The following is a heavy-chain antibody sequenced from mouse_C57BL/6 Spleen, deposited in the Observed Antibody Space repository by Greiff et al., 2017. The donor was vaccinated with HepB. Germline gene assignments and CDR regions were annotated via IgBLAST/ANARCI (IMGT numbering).Heavy chain of an antibody. V-gene: IGHV1-76*01. Sequence: VQRVESGAELVRPGASVKLSCKASGYTFTDYYINWVKQRPGQGLEWIARIYPGSGNTYYNEKFKGKATLTAEKSSSTAYMQLSSLTSEDSAVYFCARNGPPMDYWGQGTSVTVSS. J-gene: IGHJ4*01. CDR3: ARNGPPMDY. CDR2: IYPGSGNT. CDR1: GYTFTDYY.